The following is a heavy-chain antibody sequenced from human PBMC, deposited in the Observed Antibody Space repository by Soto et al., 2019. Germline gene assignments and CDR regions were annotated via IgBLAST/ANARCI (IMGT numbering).Heavy chain of an antibody. CDR3: ARNFDY. J-gene: IGHJ4*02. CDR1: GGSISNYY. Sequence: SETLSLTCTVPGGSISNYYWSWIRQPPGKGLEWIGDIYYTGTTHYNPSLKSRVTISVDTSKNQFSLKLSSVTAADTAVYYCARNFDYWGQGTLVTVSS. CDR2: IYYTGTT. V-gene: IGHV4-59*08.